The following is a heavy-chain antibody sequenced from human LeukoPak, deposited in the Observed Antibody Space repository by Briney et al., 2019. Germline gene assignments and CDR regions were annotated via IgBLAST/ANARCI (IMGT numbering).Heavy chain of an antibody. CDR3: ARIYEYVTGGHFDY. CDR2: ISIYSGNT. V-gene: IGHV1-18*04. D-gene: IGHD3-16*01. CDR1: GYTFTNHD. Sequence: ASVTVSCKASGYTFTNHDITWVRQAPGQGLEWIGWISIYSGNTNYLQKLQGRVTMTADKSTSTAYMELRSLRSDDTAMSYCARIYEYVTGGHFDYWGQGTLVTVSS. J-gene: IGHJ4*02.